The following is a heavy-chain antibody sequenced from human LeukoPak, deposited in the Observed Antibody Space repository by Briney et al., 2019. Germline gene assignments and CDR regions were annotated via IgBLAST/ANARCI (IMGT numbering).Heavy chain of an antibody. CDR1: GGSFSGYY. CDR3: ARGRSNTMVRGVNYFDY. CDR2: INHSGST. V-gene: IGHV4-34*01. Sequence: SETLSLTCAVYGGSFSGYYWSWIRQPPGKGLEWIGEINHSGSTNYNPSLKSRVTISVDTSKNQFPLKLSSVTAAGTAVYYCARGRSNTMVRGVNYFDYWGQGTLVTVSS. J-gene: IGHJ4*02. D-gene: IGHD3-10*01.